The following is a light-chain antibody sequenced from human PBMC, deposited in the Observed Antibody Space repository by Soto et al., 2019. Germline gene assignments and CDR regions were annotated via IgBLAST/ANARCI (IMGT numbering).Light chain of an antibody. CDR3: QQYNSYSYT. CDR1: QSISSW. CDR2: KAS. Sequence: DIQMTQSPSTLSASVGDRVTITCRASQSISSWLAWYQQKPGKAPKLLIYKASSLESVVPSRFSGSGSGTEFTLTISSLQPDDFATYYCQQYNSYSYTFGQGTKVDIK. V-gene: IGKV1-5*03. J-gene: IGKJ2*01.